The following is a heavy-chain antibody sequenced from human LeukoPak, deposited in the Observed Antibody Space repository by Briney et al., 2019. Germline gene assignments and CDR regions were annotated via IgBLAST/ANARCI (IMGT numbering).Heavy chain of an antibody. CDR3: ARIHSRGWSLDS. Sequence: PSETLSLTCTVSGDSITNYYWAWIRQSAGKGLEWIGRMYTTGSTKYSPSFESRVTMPRDASKNQFSLRLNSVTAADTAIYYCARIHSRGWSLDSWGPGTLVTVSS. CDR1: GDSITNYY. V-gene: IGHV4-4*07. J-gene: IGHJ4*02. D-gene: IGHD6-19*01. CDR2: MYTTGST.